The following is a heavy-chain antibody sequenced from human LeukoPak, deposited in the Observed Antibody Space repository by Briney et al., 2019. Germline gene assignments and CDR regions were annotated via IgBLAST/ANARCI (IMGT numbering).Heavy chain of an antibody. CDR3: ATILTGYYLDY. V-gene: IGHV3-23*01. CDR1: GFTFSSYG. D-gene: IGHD3-9*01. Sequence: GGSLRLSCAASGFTFSSYGMNWVRQAPGKGLEWVSGRSGSGGSTYYADSVKGQFTISRDNSKNTLYLQMNSLRAEDTAVYYCATILTGYYLDYWGQGTLVTVSS. CDR2: RSGSGGST. J-gene: IGHJ4*02.